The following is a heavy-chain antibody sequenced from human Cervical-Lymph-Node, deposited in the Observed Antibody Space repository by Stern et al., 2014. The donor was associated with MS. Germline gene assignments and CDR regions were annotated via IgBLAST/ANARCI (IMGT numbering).Heavy chain of an antibody. Sequence: VQLVQSGAEVKKPGSSVKVSCKASGGTFSSYAISWVRQAPGQGLEWMGGIILIFGIANYAQKFQGRVTITADKSTSTAYMELSSLRSEDTAVYYCARGHRLQSLPYYYYYGIDVWGQGTTVTVSS. J-gene: IGHJ6*02. D-gene: IGHD5-24*01. CDR3: ARGHRLQSLPYYYYYGIDV. CDR2: IILIFGIA. CDR1: GGTFSSYA. V-gene: IGHV1-69*17.